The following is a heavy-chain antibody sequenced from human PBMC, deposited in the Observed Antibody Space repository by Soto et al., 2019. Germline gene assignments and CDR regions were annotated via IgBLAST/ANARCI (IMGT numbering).Heavy chain of an antibody. CDR2: IKQDGSEK. V-gene: IGHV3-7*04. CDR1: GFTFSSYW. J-gene: IGHJ4*02. CDR3: ARLADCRSTSCYWGGRDY. Sequence: EVQLVESGGGLVQPGGSLRLSCAASGFTFSSYWMSWVRQAPGKGLEWVANIKQDGSEKYYVDSVKGRFTISRDNAKNSLYLQMNSLRAEDTAVYYCARLADCRSTSCYWGGRDYWGQGTLVTVSS. D-gene: IGHD2-2*01.